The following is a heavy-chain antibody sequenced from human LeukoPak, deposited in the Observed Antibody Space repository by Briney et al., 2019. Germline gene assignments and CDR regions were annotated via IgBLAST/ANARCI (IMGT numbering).Heavy chain of an antibody. D-gene: IGHD3-10*01. CDR3: ARGRFGVKGAFDI. V-gene: IGHV4-30-4*01. CDR2: IYYSGST. Sequence: SETLSLTCTVSSGSISSGDYYWSWIRQPPGKGLEWIGYIYYSGSTYYNPSLKSRVTISVDTSKNQFSLKLSSVTAADTAVYYCARGRFGVKGAFDIWGQGTMVTVSS. CDR1: SGSISSGDYY. J-gene: IGHJ3*02.